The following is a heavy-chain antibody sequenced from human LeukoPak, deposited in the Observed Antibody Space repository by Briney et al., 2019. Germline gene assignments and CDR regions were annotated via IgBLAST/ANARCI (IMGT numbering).Heavy chain of an antibody. CDR3: ARVSRGGLRYFDWLLWYFDL. D-gene: IGHD3-9*01. J-gene: IGHJ2*01. V-gene: IGHV4-59*01. CDR2: IYYSGST. Sequence: PSETLSLTCTVSGGSISSYYWSWIRQPPGKGLEWIGYIYYSGSTNYNPSLKSRVTISVDTSKNQFSLKLSSVTAADTAVYYCARVSRGGLRYFDWLLWYFDLWGRGTLVTVSP. CDR1: GGSISSYY.